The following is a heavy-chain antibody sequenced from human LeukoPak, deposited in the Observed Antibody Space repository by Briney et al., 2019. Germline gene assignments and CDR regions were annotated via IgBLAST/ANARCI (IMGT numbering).Heavy chain of an antibody. CDR3: AIDPNWGTHS. CDR2: IGSSGGGI. Sequence: GGSLRLSCAASGFNFSTYTMYWVRHPPGKGLEWVSIIGSSGGGIHYADSVKGRFTISRDNSKNALYLQMNSLRVEDTAVYYCAIDPNWGTHSWGQGVLVTVSS. CDR1: GFNFSTYT. V-gene: IGHV3-23*01. D-gene: IGHD7-27*01. J-gene: IGHJ4*02.